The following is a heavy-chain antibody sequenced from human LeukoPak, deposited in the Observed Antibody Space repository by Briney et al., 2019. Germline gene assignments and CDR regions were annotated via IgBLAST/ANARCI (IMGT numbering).Heavy chain of an antibody. Sequence: SVKVSCKASGFTFTSSAMQWVRQARGQRLGWIGWIVVGSGNTNYAQKFQERVTITRDMSTSTAYMELSSLRSEDTAVYYCAADVGFEGELLGGNNWFDPWGQGTLVTVSS. D-gene: IGHD1-26*01. CDR1: GFTFTSSA. J-gene: IGHJ5*02. CDR2: IVVGSGNT. CDR3: AADVGFEGELLGGNNWFDP. V-gene: IGHV1-58*02.